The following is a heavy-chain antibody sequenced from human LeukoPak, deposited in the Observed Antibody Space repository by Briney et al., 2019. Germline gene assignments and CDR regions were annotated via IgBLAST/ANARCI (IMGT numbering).Heavy chain of an antibody. D-gene: IGHD4-23*01. CDR3: ASRNSLFI. CDR2: IKQDGSET. Sequence: PGGSLRLSCVASGFPFSNYWMTWVRQTPGKGLERVANIKQDGSETHYVDSVKGRFTISRDNAKNSLYLQMNSLRAEDTAVYYCASRNSLFIWGQGTLVTVSS. CDR1: GFPFSNYW. V-gene: IGHV3-7*01. J-gene: IGHJ4*02.